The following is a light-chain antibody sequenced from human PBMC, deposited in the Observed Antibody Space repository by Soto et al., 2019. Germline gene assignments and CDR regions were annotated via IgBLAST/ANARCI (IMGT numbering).Light chain of an antibody. CDR1: SSNIGAGYD. CDR2: GNS. V-gene: IGLV1-40*01. Sequence: QSALTQPPSVSGAPGQRVTISCTGSSSNIGAGYDVHWYQQLPGTAPKLLIYGNSNRPSGVPDRFSGSKSGTSASLAITGLQAEDEADYYCQSYDSSRSGFYVFGTGTRSPS. J-gene: IGLJ1*01. CDR3: QSYDSSRSGFYV.